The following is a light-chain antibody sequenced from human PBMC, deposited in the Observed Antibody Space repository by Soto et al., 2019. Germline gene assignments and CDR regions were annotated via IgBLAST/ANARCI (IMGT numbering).Light chain of an antibody. CDR2: KAS. CDR1: QSISNW. CDR3: QQRSNWPQT. Sequence: IQMTQSPSSLSASVGDRVTITCQASQSISNWLAWYQQKPGKAPKLLIYKASSLQSGVPSRFSGSGSGTDFTLTISSLEPEDFAVYYCQQRSNWPQTLGQGTKVDI. V-gene: IGKV1-5*03. J-gene: IGKJ1*01.